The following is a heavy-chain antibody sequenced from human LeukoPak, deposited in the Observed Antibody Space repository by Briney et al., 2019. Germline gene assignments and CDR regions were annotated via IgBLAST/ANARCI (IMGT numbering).Heavy chain of an antibody. Sequence: PSETLSLTCTVSGGSISSGDYYWSWIRQPPGKGLEYIGYIYYSGSTYYNPSLKSRVTMAVDTSKNQFSLKLSSVTAADTAVYYCARGYSSSWYYFDYWGQGTLVTVTS. D-gene: IGHD6-13*01. J-gene: IGHJ4*02. CDR2: IYYSGST. V-gene: IGHV4-30-4*02. CDR1: GGSISSGDYY. CDR3: ARGYSSSWYYFDY.